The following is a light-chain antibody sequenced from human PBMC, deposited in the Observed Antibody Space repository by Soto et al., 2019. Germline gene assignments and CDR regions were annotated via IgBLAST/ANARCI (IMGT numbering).Light chain of an antibody. CDR2: DTT. CDR3: CLFYIGVAV. J-gene: IGLJ2*01. Sequence: QAVVTQEPSLTVSPGGTVTLTCGSSTGAVTSGHYPYWFQQKPGQAPTTLIYDTTKKHSWTPAHFSGSLLGGKAALTLSGAQPEDEADYYCCLFYIGVAVFGGGTKLTVL. V-gene: IGLV7-46*01. CDR1: TGAVTSGHY.